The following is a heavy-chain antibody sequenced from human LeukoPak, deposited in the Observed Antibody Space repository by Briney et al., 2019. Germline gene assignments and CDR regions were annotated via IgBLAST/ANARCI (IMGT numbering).Heavy chain of an antibody. Sequence: GASVKVSCKASGYTFASHGISWVRQAPGQGLEWMGWISTYNGNTNYAQKLQGRVTMTEDTSTDTAYMELSSLRSEDTAVYYCATAAGAYYYDSSGYLYWGQGTLVTVSS. CDR2: ISTYNGNT. J-gene: IGHJ4*02. CDR3: ATAAGAYYYDSSGYLY. CDR1: GYTFASHG. V-gene: IGHV1-18*01. D-gene: IGHD3-22*01.